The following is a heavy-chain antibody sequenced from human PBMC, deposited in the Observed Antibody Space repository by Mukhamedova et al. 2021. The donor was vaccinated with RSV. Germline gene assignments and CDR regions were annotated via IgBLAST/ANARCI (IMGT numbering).Heavy chain of an antibody. D-gene: IGHD5-18*01. J-gene: IGHJ4*02. Sequence: DWIGYISYSGSTNYNPSLESRVTISADTSKNQFSLKMTSVTGADTAVYYCAREGYSDGLDYWGQGTLVTVSS. V-gene: IGHV4-59*01. CDR3: AREGYSDGLDY. CDR2: ISYSGST.